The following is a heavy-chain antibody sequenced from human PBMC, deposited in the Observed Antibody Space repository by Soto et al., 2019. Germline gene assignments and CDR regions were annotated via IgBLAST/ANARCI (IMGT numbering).Heavy chain of an antibody. CDR1: GYTFTASG. J-gene: IGHJ4*02. CDR3: ARWDDYGASDQYHFDQ. D-gene: IGHD4-17*01. CDR2: TSIYNGHT. V-gene: IGHV1-18*01. Sequence: GASVKVSCKASGYTFTASGISWVRQAPGQGLEWMGWTSIYNGHTEYSPKFLGRVVMTTDSSADTAYLELKSLRPDDAALYYRARWDDYGASDQYHFDQWGQGTLVTVSS.